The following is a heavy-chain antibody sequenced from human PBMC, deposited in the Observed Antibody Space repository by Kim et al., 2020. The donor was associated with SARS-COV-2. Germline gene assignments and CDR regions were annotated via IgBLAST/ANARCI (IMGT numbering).Heavy chain of an antibody. V-gene: IGHV1-46*01. J-gene: IGHJ3*02. Sequence: ASVKVSCKASGYTFTSYYIHWVRQAPGQGLEWMGVINPSGGRTSFTQKFQGRVTMTRDTSTSTVYMELSSLRSEDTAVYYCARAQNYDTEGDDAFDIWGQGTMVTVSS. CDR2: INPSGGRT. D-gene: IGHD3-22*01. CDR1: GYTFTSYY. CDR3: ARAQNYDTEGDDAFDI.